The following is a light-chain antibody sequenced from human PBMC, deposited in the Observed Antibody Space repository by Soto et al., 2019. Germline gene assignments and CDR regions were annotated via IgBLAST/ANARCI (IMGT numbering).Light chain of an antibody. CDR3: SSYTASSTYV. J-gene: IGLJ1*01. CDR2: DVS. V-gene: IGLV2-14*03. Sequence: QSALTQPASVSGSPGQSITISCTGTSSDVGGYNYVSWYQHHPGKAPKLMIFDVSNRPSGVSNRFSGSKSGNTASPTTSGLQAEDEADYYCSSYTASSTYVFGTGTKLTVL. CDR1: SSDVGGYNY.